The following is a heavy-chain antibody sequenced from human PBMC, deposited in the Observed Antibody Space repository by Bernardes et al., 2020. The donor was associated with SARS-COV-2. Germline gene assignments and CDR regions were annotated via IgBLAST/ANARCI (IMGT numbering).Heavy chain of an antibody. CDR3: PRPVRPGPYYSPPSTSMVRDYYELDD. V-gene: IGHV3-74*01. CDR2: ISSDGSST. Sequence: GVSLRLSCAASALTFSYYWILWIRQAPGKGLVLFSRISSDGSSTTYADSVKGRFTISRDNAKNTLYLQMISLIAEDTAVYYCPRPVRPGPYYSPPSTSMVRDYYELDDWGKGTTVTVSS. J-gene: IGHJ6*04. CDR1: ALTFSYYW. D-gene: IGHD1-26*01.